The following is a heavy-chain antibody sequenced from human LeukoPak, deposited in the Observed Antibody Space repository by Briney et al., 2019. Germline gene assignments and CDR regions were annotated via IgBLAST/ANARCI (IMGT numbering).Heavy chain of an antibody. D-gene: IGHD5/OR15-5a*01. V-gene: IGHV3-66*01. J-gene: IGHJ4*02. CDR2: IYSGGST. CDR1: GFTVSSNY. Sequence: PGGSLRLSCAAYGFTVSSNYMSWVRQAPGKGLEWVSVIYSGGSTYYADSVKGRFTIPRDNSKNTLYLQMNSLRAEDTAVYYCASLPWYWGQGTLVTVSS. CDR3: ASLPWY.